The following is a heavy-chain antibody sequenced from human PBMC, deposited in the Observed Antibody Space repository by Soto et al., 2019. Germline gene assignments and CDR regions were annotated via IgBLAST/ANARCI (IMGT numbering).Heavy chain of an antibody. CDR3: ASSLEAHYDYYGMDV. CDR2: IIPIFGTA. V-gene: IGHV1-69*13. J-gene: IGHJ6*02. Sequence: SVKVSCKASGGTFSSCASSWVRQANRQGLEWMGGIIPIFGTANYAQKFQGRVTITADESTSTAYMELSSLRSEDAAVYYCASSLEAHYDYYGMDVWGQGTTVTVSS. CDR1: GGTFSSCA. D-gene: IGHD6-6*01.